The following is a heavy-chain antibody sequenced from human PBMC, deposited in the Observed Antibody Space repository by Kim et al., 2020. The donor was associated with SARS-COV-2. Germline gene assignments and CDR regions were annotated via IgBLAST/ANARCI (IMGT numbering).Heavy chain of an antibody. CDR3: AREGTMVRGVSAFDI. CDR1: GGTFSSYA. D-gene: IGHD3-10*01. CDR2: IIPIFGTA. V-gene: IGHV1-69*06. Sequence: SVKVSCKASGGTFSSYAISWVRQAPGQGLEWMGGIIPIFGTANYAQKFQGRVTITADKSTSTAYMELSSLRSEDTAVYYCAREGTMVRGVSAFDIWGQGTMVTVSS. J-gene: IGHJ3*02.